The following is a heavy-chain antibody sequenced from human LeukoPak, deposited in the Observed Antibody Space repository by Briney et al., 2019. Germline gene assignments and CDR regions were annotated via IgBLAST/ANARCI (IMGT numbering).Heavy chain of an antibody. CDR3: AKGKRSGLVYSAIDY. CDR1: GFTFDDYA. V-gene: IGHV3-9*01. J-gene: IGHJ4*02. Sequence: PGGSLRLSCAASGFTFDDYAMHWVRQAPGKGLEWVSGVTWNSGIIVYADSVKGRFTISRDNARNSLFLEMTSLRGDDTALYYCAKGKRSGLVYSAIDYWGQGTLVPVSS. CDR2: VTWNSGII. D-gene: IGHD3/OR15-3a*01.